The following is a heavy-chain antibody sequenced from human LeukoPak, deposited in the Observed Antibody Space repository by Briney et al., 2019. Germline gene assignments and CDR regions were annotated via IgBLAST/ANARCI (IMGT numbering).Heavy chain of an antibody. Sequence: GGSLRLSCAASGFAFSSYAMHWVRQAPGKGLEWVAVISYDGSNKYYADSVKGRFTIPRDNSKNTLYLQMNSLRAEDTAVYYCASLETPPRSYYDFWSGYSTRLKDGMDVWGQGTTVTVSS. V-gene: IGHV3-30-3*01. D-gene: IGHD3-3*01. CDR1: GFAFSSYA. J-gene: IGHJ6*02. CDR2: ISYDGSNK. CDR3: ASLETPPRSYYDFWSGYSTRLKDGMDV.